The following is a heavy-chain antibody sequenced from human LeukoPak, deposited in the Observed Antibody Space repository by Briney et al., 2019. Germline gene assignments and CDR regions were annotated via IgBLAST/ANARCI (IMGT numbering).Heavy chain of an antibody. J-gene: IGHJ4*02. D-gene: IGHD1-26*01. V-gene: IGHV4-59*01. Sequence: KPSETLSLTCTVSGISITTYYRSWIRQPPGKGLEWIGLIHYSGSTTYNPSLKSRVTISIDTSKNQFSLHLSSVTGADTAVYYCARDIREVGESHYFDYWGQGALVTVTS. CDR1: GISITTYY. CDR2: IHYSGST. CDR3: ARDIREVGESHYFDY.